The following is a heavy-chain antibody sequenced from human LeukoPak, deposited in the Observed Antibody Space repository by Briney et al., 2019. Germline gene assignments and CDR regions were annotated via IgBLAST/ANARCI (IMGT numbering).Heavy chain of an antibody. CDR1: GASFSNYY. Sequence: LSLTCGVFGASFSNYYWSWIRQAPGKRLEWVSYISSSGSTIYYADSVKGRFTISRDNAKNSLYLQMNSLRAEDTAVYYCAREEFGDDYGDGWFDPWGQGTLVTVSS. D-gene: IGHD4-17*01. V-gene: IGHV3-11*01. J-gene: IGHJ5*02. CDR3: AREEFGDDYGDGWFDP. CDR2: ISSSGSTI.